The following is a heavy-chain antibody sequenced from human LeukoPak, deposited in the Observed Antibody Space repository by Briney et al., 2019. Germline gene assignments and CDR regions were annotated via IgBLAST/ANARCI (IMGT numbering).Heavy chain of an antibody. CDR3: ARYYDGSGYYAASFDP. J-gene: IGHJ5*02. CDR2: IFYSGTT. D-gene: IGHD3-22*01. CDR1: GGSISSSRYC. V-gene: IGHV4-39*01. Sequence: SGALSLTCIVSGGSISSSRYCWGWIRQPPGKGLEWIGTIFYSGTTYYNPSRKSRVTISVDTSKNQFSLKLSSVTAADTAVYYCARYYDGSGYYAASFDPWGQGTLVTVSS.